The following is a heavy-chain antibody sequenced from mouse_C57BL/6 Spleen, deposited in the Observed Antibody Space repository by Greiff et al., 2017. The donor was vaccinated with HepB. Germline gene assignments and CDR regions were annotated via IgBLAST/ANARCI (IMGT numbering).Heavy chain of an antibody. CDR1: GYTFTSYW. Sequence: VQLQQSGAELVKPGASVKMSCKASGYTFTSYWITWVKQRPGQGLEWIGDIYPGSGSTNYNEKFKSKATLTVDTSSSTAYMQLSSLTSEDSAVYYCARRLGYGGGYAMDYWGQGTSVTVSS. CDR2: IYPGSGST. J-gene: IGHJ4*01. V-gene: IGHV1-55*01. D-gene: IGHD3-2*02. CDR3: ARRLGYGGGYAMDY.